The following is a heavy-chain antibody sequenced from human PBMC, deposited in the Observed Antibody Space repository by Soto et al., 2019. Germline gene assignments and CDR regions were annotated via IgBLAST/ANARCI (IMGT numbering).Heavy chain of an antibody. CDR2: IHYSGST. Sequence: QVQLQESGPGLVKPSQTLSLTCTVSGGSISSGGYYWSWIRQHPGKGLEWIGYIHYSGSTYYNPSLKSRVTISVDTSKNQFYLKLSSVTAADTAVYYCARDQVTYYYDSSAYPGAFDIWGQGTMVTVSS. J-gene: IGHJ3*02. CDR3: ARDQVTYYYDSSAYPGAFDI. CDR1: GGSISSGGYY. D-gene: IGHD3-22*01. V-gene: IGHV4-31*03.